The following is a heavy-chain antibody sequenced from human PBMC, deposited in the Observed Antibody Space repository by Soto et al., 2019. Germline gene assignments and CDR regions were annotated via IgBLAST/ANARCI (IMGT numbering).Heavy chain of an antibody. Sequence: SETLSLTCTVSGGSISSYYWSWIRQPPGKGLEWIGYIYYSGSTNYNPSLKSRVTMSVEMSKNQFSLKLSSVTAADTAVYYCATSNRVNYYYYYGMDVWGQGTTVTVSS. CDR1: GGSISSYY. CDR2: IYYSGST. V-gene: IGHV4-59*01. CDR3: ATSNRVNYYYYYGMDV. J-gene: IGHJ6*02.